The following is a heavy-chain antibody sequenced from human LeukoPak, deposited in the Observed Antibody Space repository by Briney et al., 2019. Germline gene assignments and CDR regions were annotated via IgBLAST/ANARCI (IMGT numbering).Heavy chain of an antibody. CDR3: AREIDGYYFDY. D-gene: IGHD3-22*01. CDR2: IYYSGST. CDR1: GGSISSYY. Sequence: SETLSLNCTVSGGSISSYYWSWIRQPPGKGLEWIGYIYYSGSTNYNPSLKSRVTISVDTSKNQFSLKLSSVTAADTAVYYCAREIDGYYFDYWGQGTLVTVSS. J-gene: IGHJ4*02. V-gene: IGHV4-59*01.